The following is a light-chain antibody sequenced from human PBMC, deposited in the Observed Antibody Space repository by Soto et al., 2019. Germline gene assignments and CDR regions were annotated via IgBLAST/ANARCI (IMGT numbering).Light chain of an antibody. V-gene: IGLV2-11*01. Sequence: QSALTQPRSVAGSPGQAVTISCTGTSSDVGGYNYVSWYQQHPGKAPKLMIYDVSKRPSGVPDRFSGSKSGNTASLTISCLQAEDEADYYCCSYAGSYYVFGTGTKLTVL. CDR2: DVS. CDR1: SSDVGGYNY. CDR3: CSYAGSYYV. J-gene: IGLJ1*01.